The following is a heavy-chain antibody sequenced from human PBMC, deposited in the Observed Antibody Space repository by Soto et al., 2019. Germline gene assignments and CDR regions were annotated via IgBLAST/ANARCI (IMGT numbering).Heavy chain of an antibody. V-gene: IGHV1-69*04. D-gene: IGHD3-16*01. J-gene: IGHJ6*02. Sequence: ASVKVSCKASGGTFSSYAISWVRQAPGQGLEWMGRIIPILGIASYAQKFQGRVTITADKSTSTAYMELSSLRSEDTAVYYCARSRMGGYSSGMDVWGQGTTVTVSS. CDR3: ARSRMGGYSSGMDV. CDR1: GGTFSSYA. CDR2: IIPILGIA.